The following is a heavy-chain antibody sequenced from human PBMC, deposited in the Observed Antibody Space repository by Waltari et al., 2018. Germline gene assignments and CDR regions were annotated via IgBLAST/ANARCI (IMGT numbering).Heavy chain of an antibody. CDR3: ARDPLNYYDSSGYPFDY. J-gene: IGHJ4*02. V-gene: IGHV4-39*07. Sequence: QLQLQESGPGLVKPSETLSLTCTVSGGSISSSSYYWGWIRQPPGKGLEWIGSIYYSGSTYYNPSLKSRVTISVDTSKNQFSLKLSSVTAADTAVYYCARDPLNYYDSSGYPFDYWGQGTLVTVSS. D-gene: IGHD3-22*01. CDR2: IYYSGST. CDR1: GGSISSSSYY.